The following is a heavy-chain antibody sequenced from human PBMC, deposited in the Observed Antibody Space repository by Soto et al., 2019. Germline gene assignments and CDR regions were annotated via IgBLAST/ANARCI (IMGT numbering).Heavy chain of an antibody. CDR3: AKDCTPWCGDYFYYYYGMDG. CDR2: MSYDGSK. Sequence: QVQLVESGGGVVQPGRSLRLSCAAAGFTFSSYGMHWVRQAPGTGLEWVAVMSYDGSKYYADTVEGRFTISRDNSKNTLYLQINSLSPDDTAVYYCAKDCTPWCGDYFYYYYGMDGWGQGTTVTVSS. V-gene: IGHV3-30*18. CDR1: GFTFSSYG. J-gene: IGHJ6*02. D-gene: IGHD4-17*01.